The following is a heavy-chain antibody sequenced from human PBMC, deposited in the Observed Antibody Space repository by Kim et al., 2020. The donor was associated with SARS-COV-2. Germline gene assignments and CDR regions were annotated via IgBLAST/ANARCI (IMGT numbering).Heavy chain of an antibody. V-gene: IGHV4-30-4*01. Sequence: SETLSLTCTVSGGSISSADYSWTWIRQPPGKGLEWIGYIFFSGITYYNPSLESRLTMSIDTSKSQFSLNLDSVTAADTAVYYCAGAAYSSRWAYDSWGQG. D-gene: IGHD6-13*01. CDR3: AGAAYSSRWAYDS. CDR1: GGSISSADYS. CDR2: IFFSGIT. J-gene: IGHJ4*02.